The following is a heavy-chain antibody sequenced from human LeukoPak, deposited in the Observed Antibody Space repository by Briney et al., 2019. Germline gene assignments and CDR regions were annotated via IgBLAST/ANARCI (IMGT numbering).Heavy chain of an antibody. V-gene: IGHV3-21*01. CDR3: ARDPQSYGSGSYSFYEVDDY. CDR2: ISSSSSHI. D-gene: IGHD3-10*01. Sequence: KSGGSLRLSCAASGFTFSSYSMNWVRQAPGKGLEWVSSISSSSSHIYYADSVKGRFTISRDNAKNSLYLQMNSLRAEDTAVYYCARDPQSYGSGSYSFYEVDDYWGQGTLVTVSS. J-gene: IGHJ4*02. CDR1: GFTFSSYS.